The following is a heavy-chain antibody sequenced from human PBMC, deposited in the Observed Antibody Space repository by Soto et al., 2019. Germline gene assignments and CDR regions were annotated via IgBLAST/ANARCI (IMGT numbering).Heavy chain of an antibody. CDR1: GFTVSSNY. Sequence: GGSLRLSCAASGFTVSSNYMSWVRQAPGKGLEWVSVIYSGGSTYYADSVKSRFTISRDNSKNTLYLQTNSLRAEDTAVYYCARDRNSYGLYYYYGMDVWGQGTTVTVSS. D-gene: IGHD5-18*01. CDR2: IYSGGST. V-gene: IGHV3-66*01. CDR3: ARDRNSYGLYYYYGMDV. J-gene: IGHJ6*02.